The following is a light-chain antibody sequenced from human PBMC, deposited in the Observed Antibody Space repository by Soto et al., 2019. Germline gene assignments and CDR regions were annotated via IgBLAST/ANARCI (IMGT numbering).Light chain of an antibody. Sequence: QSVLTQPPSVSGAPGQRVTISCTGSSSNIEAGYAVHWYQQLPGKAPKLLMYDNNNRPSGVPKRFSGSKSGTSASLAIAGLQTEDEADYFCQSFDSSRLGLLFGGGTKLTVL. CDR1: SSNIEAGYA. J-gene: IGLJ2*01. V-gene: IGLV1-40*01. CDR3: QSFDSSRLGLL. CDR2: DNN.